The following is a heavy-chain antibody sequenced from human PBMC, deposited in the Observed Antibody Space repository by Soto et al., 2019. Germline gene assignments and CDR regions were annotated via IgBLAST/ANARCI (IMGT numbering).Heavy chain of an antibody. D-gene: IGHD2-15*01. Sequence: ASVKVSCKASGYTFTGYYIQWVRQVPGQGFEWMGWINPNTGGTNYAQKFQGWVTMTRDTSISTAYMELNRLTSDDTAIYFCAKDQGPTSGTSGNGLDVWGQGTTVTVSS. J-gene: IGHJ6*02. CDR2: INPNTGGT. V-gene: IGHV1-2*04. CDR1: GYTFTGYY. CDR3: AKDQGPTSGTSGNGLDV.